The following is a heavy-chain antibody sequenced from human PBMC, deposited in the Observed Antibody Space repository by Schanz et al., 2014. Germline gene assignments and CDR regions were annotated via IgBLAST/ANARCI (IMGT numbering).Heavy chain of an antibody. J-gene: IGHJ6*03. Sequence: EVQLLESGGALVRPGGSLRLSCTASGFIFRSYTMNWVRQAPGKGLQWVSSLSGDGGTTHYADSVKGRFIISRDNSKNTLCLQMNSLRAEDTAVYYCAREILPPYYYYYMDVCGKGTTVTVSS. V-gene: IGHV3-23*01. CDR3: AREILPPYYYYYMDV. D-gene: IGHD2-21*02. CDR2: LSGDGGTT. CDR1: GFIFRSYT.